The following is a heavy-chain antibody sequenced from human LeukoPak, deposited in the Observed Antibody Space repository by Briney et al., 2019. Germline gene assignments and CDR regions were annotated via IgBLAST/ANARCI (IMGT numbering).Heavy chain of an antibody. J-gene: IGHJ4*02. CDR3: ASGSGWVFTN. CDR1: GYTFSSYD. CDR2: MNPNSGNT. V-gene: IGHV1-8*01. D-gene: IGHD6-19*01. Sequence: GASVKVSCKASGYTFSSYDINWVRQAAGQGLEWMGWMNPNSGNTGYAEKFQGRVSMTRNNPISTAYMELSSLRAEDTAVYYCASGSGWVFTNWGQGTLVTVSS.